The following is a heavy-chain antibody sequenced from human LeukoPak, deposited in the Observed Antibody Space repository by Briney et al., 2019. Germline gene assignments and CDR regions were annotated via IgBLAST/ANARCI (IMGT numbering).Heavy chain of an antibody. Sequence: SETLSLTCAVSGYSIRSGYYWGWIRQPPGEGLEWIGSIYQSGSTYYNPSLKSRVTISVDSPNNPSSLQLSSVTAADTAVYYCARSEYGSSSGYYYYYMDVWGKGTTVTVSS. D-gene: IGHD6-6*01. CDR3: ARSEYGSSSGYYYYYMDV. J-gene: IGHJ6*03. CDR1: GYSIRSGYY. V-gene: IGHV4-38-2*01. CDR2: IYQSGST.